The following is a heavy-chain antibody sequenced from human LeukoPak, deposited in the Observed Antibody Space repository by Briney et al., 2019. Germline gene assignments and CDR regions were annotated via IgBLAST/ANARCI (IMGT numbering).Heavy chain of an antibody. CDR2: MYNRGST. V-gene: IGHV4-59*01. Sequence: PSGTLSLTCTVSSDSISNYYWSWLPESPGKALEWIGYMYNRGSTIYNPSLKSRVTISTDTSKNQFSLRLTSVTAADTAVYYCARAEKAVTGTLDSWGQGTLITVSS. CDR1: SDSISNYY. CDR3: ARAEKAVTGTLDS. D-gene: IGHD6-19*01. J-gene: IGHJ4*02.